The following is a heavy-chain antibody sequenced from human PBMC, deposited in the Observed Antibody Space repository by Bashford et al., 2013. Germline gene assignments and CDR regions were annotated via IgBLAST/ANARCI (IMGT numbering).Heavy chain of an antibody. D-gene: IGHD3-22*01. J-gene: IGHJ5*02. Sequence: SETLSLTCTVSGGSISSGGYYWSWIRQHPGKGLEWIGYIYYSGSTYYNPSLKSRVTISVDTSKNQFSLKLSSVTAADTAVYYCARGDYYYDSSGGFDPWGQGTLVTVSS. CDR2: IYYSGST. CDR1: GGSISSGGYY. CDR3: ARGDYYYDSSGGFDP. V-gene: IGHV4-31*03.